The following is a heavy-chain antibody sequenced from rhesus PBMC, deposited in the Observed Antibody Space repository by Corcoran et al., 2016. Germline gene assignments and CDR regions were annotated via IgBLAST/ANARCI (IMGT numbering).Heavy chain of an antibody. CDR1: GGPISDSFW. CDR2: IYGSSTNT. V-gene: IGHV4S10*01. Sequence: QVQLQESGPGVVKPSETLSLTCTVSGGPISDSFWWSWIRQPPGKGLEWIGYIYGSSTNTDYNPPLKSRVTISTDTSKYQFSLKLNSVTAADTAVYYCARMNPRSDAFDLWGQGLRVTVSS. J-gene: IGHJ3*01. CDR3: ARMNPRSDAFDL.